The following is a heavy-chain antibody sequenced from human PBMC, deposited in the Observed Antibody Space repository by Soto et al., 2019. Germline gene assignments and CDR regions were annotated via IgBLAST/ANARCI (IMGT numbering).Heavy chain of an antibody. CDR1: GYTFTSYD. CDR2: MNPNTGNS. D-gene: IGHD1-1*01. CDR3: ARDSRDRYNWNDEGSWFDP. J-gene: IGHJ5*02. Sequence: GASVKVSCKASGYTFTSYDIYWVRQATGQGLEWMGWMNPNTGNSGYAQKFQGRVTMTSDTSISTAHMELSSLRSEDTAVYYCARDSRDRYNWNDEGSWFDPWGQGTLVTVSS. V-gene: IGHV1-8*01.